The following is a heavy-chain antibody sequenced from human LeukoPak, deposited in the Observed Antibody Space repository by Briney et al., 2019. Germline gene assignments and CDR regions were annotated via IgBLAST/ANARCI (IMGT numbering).Heavy chain of an antibody. J-gene: IGHJ6*02. V-gene: IGHV7-4-1*02. Sequence: ASVKVSCKVSGYTFTSYAMNWVRQAPGQGLEWMGWINTNTGNPTYAQGFTGRFVFSLDTSVSTAYLQISSLKAEDTAVYYCARIYGSGNYYYGMDVWGQGTTVTVSS. CDR3: ARIYGSGNYYYGMDV. D-gene: IGHD3-10*01. CDR1: GYTFTSYA. CDR2: INTNTGNP.